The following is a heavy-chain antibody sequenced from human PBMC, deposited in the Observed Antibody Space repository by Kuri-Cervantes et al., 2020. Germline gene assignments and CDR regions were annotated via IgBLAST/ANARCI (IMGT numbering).Heavy chain of an antibody. CDR1: GFTFSSYA. V-gene: IGHV3-30-3*01. D-gene: IGHD2-8*01. J-gene: IGHJ3*02. CDR2: ISYDGSNK. Sequence: GGSLRLSCAASGFTFSSYAIHWVRQAPGKGLEWVAVISYDGSNKYYADSVKGRFTISRDNSKNTLYLQMNSLRAEDTAVYYCAREGPPLYSDAFDIWGQGTMVTVSS. CDR3: AREGPPLYSDAFDI.